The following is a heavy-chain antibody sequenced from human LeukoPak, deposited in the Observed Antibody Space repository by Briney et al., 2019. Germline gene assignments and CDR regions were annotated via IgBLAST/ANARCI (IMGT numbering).Heavy chain of an antibody. J-gene: IGHJ4*02. V-gene: IGHV3-30*03. CDR2: ISYDGSNK. D-gene: IGHD3-22*01. CDR3: ARGVWKYDSNRFDY. Sequence: PGRSLRLSCAASGFTFSSYGMHWVRQAPGKGLEWVAVISYDGSNKYYADSVKGRFTISRDNSKNTLYLQMNSLRAEDTAVYYCARGVWKYDSNRFDYWGQGTLVTVSS. CDR1: GFTFSSYG.